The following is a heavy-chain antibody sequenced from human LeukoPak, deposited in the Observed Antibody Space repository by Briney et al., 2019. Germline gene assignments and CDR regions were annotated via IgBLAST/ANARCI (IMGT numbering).Heavy chain of an antibody. V-gene: IGHV3-30-3*01. J-gene: IGHJ4*02. Sequence: GGSLRLSCAASGFTFRNYVIHWVRQAPGKGLEWVAVTSSDLNVKLYADSVKGRFTISGDNSRSTLYLQMNSLRPEDTAIYYCAREGYYGSGSPPSLYFDYWGQGTLVTVSS. CDR3: AREGYYGSGSPPSLYFDY. D-gene: IGHD3-10*01. CDR1: GFTFRNYV. CDR2: TSSDLNVK.